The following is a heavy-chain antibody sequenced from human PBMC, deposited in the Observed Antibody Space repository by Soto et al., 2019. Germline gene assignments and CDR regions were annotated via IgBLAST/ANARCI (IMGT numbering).Heavy chain of an antibody. V-gene: IGHV1-69*13. CDR2: IIPIFGTA. CDR3: AREAPYCGGDCYTYYYYYYGMDV. D-gene: IGHD2-21*02. Sequence: SVEVSCKASGGTFSSYAISWVRQAPGQGLEWMGGIIPIFGTANYAQKFQGRVTITADESTSTAYMELSSLRSEDTAVYYCAREAPYCGGDCYTYYYYYYGMDVWGQGTTVTVSS. J-gene: IGHJ6*02. CDR1: GGTFSSYA.